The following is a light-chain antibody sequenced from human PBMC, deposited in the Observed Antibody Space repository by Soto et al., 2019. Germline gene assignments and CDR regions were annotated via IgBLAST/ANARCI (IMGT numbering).Light chain of an antibody. Sequence: QSVLTQPPSASGSPGQSVTISCTGTSSDVGNYNFVSWFQQHPGKAPKLMIYEVNKRPSGVPARFSGSKSGNTASLTVSGLQAEDEADYYCCSYAGGFYGFGSGTKVTVL. CDR2: EVN. CDR3: CSYAGGFYG. CDR1: SSDVGNYNF. J-gene: IGLJ1*01. V-gene: IGLV2-8*01.